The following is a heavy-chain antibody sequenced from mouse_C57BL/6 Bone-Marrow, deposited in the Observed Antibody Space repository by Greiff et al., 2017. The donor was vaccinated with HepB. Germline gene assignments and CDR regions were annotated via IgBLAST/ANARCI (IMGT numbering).Heavy chain of an antibody. CDR2: ISYDGSN. CDR3: ARGDGGPYYFDY. J-gene: IGHJ2*01. CDR1: GYSITSGYY. D-gene: IGHD2-3*01. Sequence: VQLKESGPGLVKPSQSLSLTCSVTGYSITSGYYWNWIRQFPGNKLEWMGYISYDGSNNYNPSLKNRISITRDTSKNQFFLKLNSVTTEDTATYYCARGDGGPYYFDYWGQGTTLTVSS. V-gene: IGHV3-6*01.